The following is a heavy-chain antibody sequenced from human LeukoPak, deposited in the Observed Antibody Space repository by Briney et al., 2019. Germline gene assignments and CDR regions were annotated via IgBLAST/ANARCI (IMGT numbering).Heavy chain of an antibody. CDR3: AKVRKQWLAPLFSYYYYMDV. CDR2: IGSEANNYAT. V-gene: IGHV3-73*01. J-gene: IGHJ6*03. D-gene: IGHD6-19*01. CDR1: GFTFSGSA. Sequence: GGSLRLSCAASGFTFSGSAIHWVRQASGKGLEWVGRIGSEANNYATAYAASVKGRFTISRDDSKNTAYLQMNSLRAEDTAVYYCAKVRKQWLAPLFSYYYYMDVWGKGTTVTISS.